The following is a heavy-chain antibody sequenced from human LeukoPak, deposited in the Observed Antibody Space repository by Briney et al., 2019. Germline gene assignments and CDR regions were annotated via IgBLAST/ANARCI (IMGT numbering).Heavy chain of an antibody. V-gene: IGHV4-59*12. Sequence: SETLSLTCTVSGGSISSYYWSWIRQPPGKGLEWIGYIYYSGSTYYNPSLKSRVTISVDTSKNQFSLKLSSVTAADTAVYYCAREDSGYDMGKSFDYWGQGTLVTVSP. CDR3: AREDSGYDMGKSFDY. CDR1: GGSISSYY. J-gene: IGHJ4*02. D-gene: IGHD5-12*01. CDR2: IYYSGST.